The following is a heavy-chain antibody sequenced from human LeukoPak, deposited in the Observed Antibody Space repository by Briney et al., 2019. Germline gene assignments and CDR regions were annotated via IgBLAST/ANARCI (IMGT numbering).Heavy chain of an antibody. CDR2: INHSGST. CDR3: ARRIQENRMTTANNWFDP. CDR1: GGSFSGYY. J-gene: IGHJ5*02. Sequence: PSETLSLTCAVYGGSFSGYYWSWIRQPPGKGLEWIGEINHSGSTNYNPSLMSRVTISIDTSKNQFSLKLSSVSAADSAVYYCARRIQENRMTTANNWFDPWGQGTLVTVSS. V-gene: IGHV4-34*01. D-gene: IGHD4-17*01.